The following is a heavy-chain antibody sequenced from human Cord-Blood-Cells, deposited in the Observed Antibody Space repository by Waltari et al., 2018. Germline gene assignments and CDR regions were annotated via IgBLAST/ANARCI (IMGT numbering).Heavy chain of an antibody. D-gene: IGHD6-13*01. CDR1: GGPISSRNW. J-gene: IGHJ6*02. CDR2: IYHSGST. V-gene: IGHV4-4*02. CDR3: ARTNSSWYHYGMDV. Sequence: QVQLQESGPGLVKPSGPLSLTCAVSGGPISSRNWWSWVRQPPGKGLEWIGEIYHSGSTTYNPSLKSRVTISVDKSKNQFSLKLSSVTAADTAVYYCARTNSSWYHYGMDVWGQGTTVTVSS.